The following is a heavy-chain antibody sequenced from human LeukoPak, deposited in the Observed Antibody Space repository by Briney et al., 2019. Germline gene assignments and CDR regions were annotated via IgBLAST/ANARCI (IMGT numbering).Heavy chain of an antibody. D-gene: IGHD3-16*01. J-gene: IGHJ6*04. Sequence: PSETLSLTCTVSGGSISSSSYYWGWIRQPPGKGLEWIGEINHSGSTNYNPSLKSRVTISVDTSKNQFSLKLSSVTAADTAVYYCARATWGDVWGKGTTVTVSS. V-gene: IGHV4-39*07. CDR2: INHSGST. CDR3: ARATWGDV. CDR1: GGSISSSSYY.